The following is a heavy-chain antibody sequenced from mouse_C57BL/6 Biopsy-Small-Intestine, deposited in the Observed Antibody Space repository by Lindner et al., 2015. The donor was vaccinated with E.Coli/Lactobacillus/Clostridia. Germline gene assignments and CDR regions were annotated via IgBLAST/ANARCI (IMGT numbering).Heavy chain of an antibody. J-gene: IGHJ2*01. D-gene: IGHD1-1*01. CDR3: ARHSLYFGSSSFDY. CDR2: INPSSGYT. Sequence: VQLQESGTELAKPGASVKLSCKASGYTFTTFWMHWVKQRPGQGLEWIGYINPSSGYTKYNQKFKDKAALTADKSSTTAYMQLSSLTYEDSAVYYCARHSLYFGSSSFDYWGQGTTLTVSS. CDR1: GYTFTTFW. V-gene: IGHV1-7*01.